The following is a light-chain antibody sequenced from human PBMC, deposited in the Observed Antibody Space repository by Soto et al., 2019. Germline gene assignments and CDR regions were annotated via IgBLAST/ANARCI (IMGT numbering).Light chain of an antibody. Sequence: TQSPGTLSLSPGERATRSCRASQSVSNNYLAWYQQKPGQAPRLLIYGASNRATGIPDRFSGSGSGTDFTLTISRLEPEDYAVYYCHLYGHSLWSFGLG. CDR2: GAS. CDR3: HLYGHSLWS. V-gene: IGKV3-20*01. CDR1: QSVSNNY. J-gene: IGKJ1*01.